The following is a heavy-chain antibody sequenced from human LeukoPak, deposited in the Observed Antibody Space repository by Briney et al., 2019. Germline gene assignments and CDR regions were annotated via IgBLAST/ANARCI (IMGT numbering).Heavy chain of an antibody. V-gene: IGHV3-48*03. CDR2: ISSSGITI. D-gene: IGHD3-10*01. CDR1: GFTFNAYE. J-gene: IGHJ4*02. Sequence: GGSLRLSCAASGFTFNAYEMNWVRQAPGKGLEWVSFISSSGITICYADSVKGRFTISRNNTANSLYLEMTNLRAGDTAVYYCVRDRSGSWDFDYWGQGTLVTVSS. CDR3: VRDRSGSWDFDY.